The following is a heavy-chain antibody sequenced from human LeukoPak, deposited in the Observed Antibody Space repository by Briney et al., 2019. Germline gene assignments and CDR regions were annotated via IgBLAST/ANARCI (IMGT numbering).Heavy chain of an antibody. Sequence: SGTLSLTCTVSGDSINNNFYYWAWIRQPPGKGLEWIGTISYSGTTYHSPLLKSRVTISVDTSKNQLSLKLNSVTAADTAAYYCARDQGSSNWYYYWGQGTLVTVSS. J-gene: IGHJ4*02. V-gene: IGHV4-39*07. CDR3: ARDQGSSNWYYY. D-gene: IGHD6-13*01. CDR2: ISYSGTT. CDR1: GDSINNNFYY.